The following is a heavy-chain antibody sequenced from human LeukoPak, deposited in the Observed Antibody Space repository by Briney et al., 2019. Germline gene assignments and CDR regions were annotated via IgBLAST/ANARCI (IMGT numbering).Heavy chain of an antibody. D-gene: IGHD3-10*01. J-gene: IGHJ4*02. CDR1: GFTFSSYA. V-gene: IGHV3-23*01. CDR3: AKDPRLLWFGELLEQFDY. CDR2: ISGSGGST. Sequence: PGGSLRLSCAASGFTFSSYAMSWVRQAPGKGLEWVSAISGSGGSTYYADSVKGRFTISRDNSKNTLYLQMNSLRAEDTAVYYCAKDPRLLWFGELLEQFDYWGQGTLVTVSS.